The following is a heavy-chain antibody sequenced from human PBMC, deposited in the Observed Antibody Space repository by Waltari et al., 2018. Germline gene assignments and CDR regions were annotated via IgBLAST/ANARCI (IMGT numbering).Heavy chain of an antibody. V-gene: IGHV4-34*01. D-gene: IGHD6-19*01. CDR1: GGSLSGYY. CDR3: AKQVAGSGWYLG. Sequence: QVRLQQWGAGLLKPSETLSLTCVVSGGSLSGYYWSWIRQPPGKGLAWIGGVKYGGTTNYNPALKSRITVSMDTSNNQFSLNLNSGTAADTAVYYCAKQVAGSGWYLGWGQGTLVSVSS. J-gene: IGHJ4*02. CDR2: VKYGGTT.